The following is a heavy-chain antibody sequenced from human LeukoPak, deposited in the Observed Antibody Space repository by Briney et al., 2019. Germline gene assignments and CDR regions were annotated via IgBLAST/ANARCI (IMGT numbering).Heavy chain of an antibody. V-gene: IGHV3-23*01. D-gene: IGHD3-10*01. Sequence: GGSLRLSCAASGFTFSSYAMSWVRQAPGKGLEWVSAISGSGGSTYYADSVKGRFTISRDNAKNSLYLQMNSLRAEDTAVYYCARLGGSGSYFAYWGQGTLVTVSS. CDR2: ISGSGGST. CDR3: ARLGGSGSYFAY. CDR1: GFTFSSYA. J-gene: IGHJ4*02.